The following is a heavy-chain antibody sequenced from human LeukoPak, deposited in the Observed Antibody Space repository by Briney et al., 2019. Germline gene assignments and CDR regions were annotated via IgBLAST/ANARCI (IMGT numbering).Heavy chain of an antibody. CDR3: ARDPYGDIVDY. V-gene: IGHV1-18*01. J-gene: IGHJ4*02. D-gene: IGHD4-17*01. CDR1: GYTFPSYG. CDR2: ISAYNGNT. Sequence: ASVKVSCKASGYTFPSYGISWVRQAPGQGLEWMGWISAYNGNTNYAQKLQGRVTMTTDTSTSTACMELRSLRSDDTAVYYCARDPYGDIVDYWGQGTLVTVSS.